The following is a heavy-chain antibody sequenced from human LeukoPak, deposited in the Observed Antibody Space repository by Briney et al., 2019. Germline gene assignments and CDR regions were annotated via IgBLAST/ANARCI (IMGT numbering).Heavy chain of an antibody. D-gene: IGHD2-8*01. Sequence: GGSLRLSCAASGFTFSSYWMSWVRQAPGKGLEWVANIKQDGSEKYYVDSVKGRFTISRDNAKNSLYLQMNSLRAEDTAVYYCARDCPLTVAPLCIFDYWGQGTLVTVSS. CDR3: ARDCPLTVAPLCIFDY. CDR2: IKQDGSEK. V-gene: IGHV3-7*01. J-gene: IGHJ4*02. CDR1: GFTFSSYW.